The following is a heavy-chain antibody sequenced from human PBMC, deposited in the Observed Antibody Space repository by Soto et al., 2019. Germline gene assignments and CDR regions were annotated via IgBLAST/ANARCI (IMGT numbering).Heavy chain of an antibody. J-gene: IGHJ3*01. CDR1: GFTFRNYG. CDR2: IGIGSSTT. D-gene: IGHD3-22*01. V-gene: IGHV3-48*01. Sequence: EVDLVESGGGLVQSGGSLRLSCAASGFTFRNYGMNWVRQAPGKGLEWVSYIGIGSSTTYYADSVKGRFTISRDNAKNSMYLXMNSLRAEDTAVYYCARDQLYYNDISGRPLNAFDVWGQGTMVTVSS. CDR3: ARDQLYYNDISGRPLNAFDV.